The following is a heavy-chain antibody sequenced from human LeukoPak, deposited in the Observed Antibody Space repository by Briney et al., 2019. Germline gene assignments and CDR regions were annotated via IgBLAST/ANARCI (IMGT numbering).Heavy chain of an antibody. V-gene: IGHV1-18*01. Sequence: ASVKVSCKASGYTFTSYGISWVRQAPGQGLEWMGWISGYNGNTNSAQKLQGRVSITTDTSTSTAYMELRSLRSDDTAVYYCARDRSPDFWSCDYRDAFDIWGQGTMVTVSS. CDR3: ARDRSPDFWSCDYRDAFDI. CDR2: ISGYNGNT. J-gene: IGHJ3*02. CDR1: GYTFTSYG. D-gene: IGHD3-3*01.